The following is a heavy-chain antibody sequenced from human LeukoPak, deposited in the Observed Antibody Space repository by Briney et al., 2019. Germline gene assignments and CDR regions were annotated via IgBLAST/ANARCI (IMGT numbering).Heavy chain of an antibody. D-gene: IGHD3-3*01. CDR2: IYYSGST. J-gene: IGHJ4*02. V-gene: IGHV4-59*01. CDR1: GGSISSYY. CDR3: ARATDRGVIAH. Sequence: SETLSLTCTVSGGSISSYYWSWIRQPPGKGLEWIGYIYYSGSTNYNPSLKSRVTISVDTSKNQFSLKLSSVTAADTAVYYCARATDRGVIAHWGQGTLVTVSS.